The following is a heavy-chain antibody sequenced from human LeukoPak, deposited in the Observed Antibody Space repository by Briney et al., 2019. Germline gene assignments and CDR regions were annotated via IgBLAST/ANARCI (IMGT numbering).Heavy chain of an antibody. J-gene: IGHJ6*02. CDR3: ARDRTYYYDSREDYYYYGMDV. D-gene: IGHD3-22*01. CDR1: GFTFSSYG. Sequence: PGRSLRLSCAAPGFTFSSYGMHWVRQAPGKGLEWVAVISYDGSNKYYADSVKGRFTISRDNSKNTLYLQMNSLRAEDTAVYYCARDRTYYYDSREDYYYYGMDVWGQGTTVTVS. CDR2: ISYDGSNK. V-gene: IGHV3-30*03.